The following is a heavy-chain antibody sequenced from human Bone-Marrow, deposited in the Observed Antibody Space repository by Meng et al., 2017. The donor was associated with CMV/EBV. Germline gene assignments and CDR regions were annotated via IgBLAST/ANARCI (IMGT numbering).Heavy chain of an antibody. V-gene: IGHV3-48*04. CDR1: GFSFSNYW. J-gene: IGHJ6*02. CDR3: ARDGGITGTTDYYYGMDV. Sequence: GESLKISCAASGFSFSNYWMTWVRQAPGKGLEWVSAISGSGSTIYYADSVKGRFTISRDNAKNSLYLQMNSLRAEDTAVYYCARDGGITGTTDYYYGMDVWGQGTTVPVSS. CDR2: ISGSGSTI. D-gene: IGHD1-7*01.